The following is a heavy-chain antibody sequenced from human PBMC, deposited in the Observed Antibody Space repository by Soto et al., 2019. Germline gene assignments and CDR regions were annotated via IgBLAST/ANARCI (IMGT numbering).Heavy chain of an antibody. CDR2: INYSGNT. D-gene: IGHD5-12*01. CDR3: ARGGYSGYDSHFDY. CDR1: GVSFSTYY. Sequence: SETLSLTCAFYGVSFSTYYWNWIRQPPGKGLEWIGEINYSGNTHYNPSLKSRVTISVDTSKNQFSLKLSSVTAADTAVYYCARGGYSGYDSHFDYWGQGTLVTVSS. V-gene: IGHV4-34*09. J-gene: IGHJ4*02.